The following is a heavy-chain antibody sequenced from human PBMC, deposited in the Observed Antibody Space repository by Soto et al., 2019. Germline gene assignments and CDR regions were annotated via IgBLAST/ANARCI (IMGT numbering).Heavy chain of an antibody. V-gene: IGHV3-53*02. CDR1: GFTVSSHY. CDR3: ARDLLGRPYYYGMDV. D-gene: IGHD1-26*01. Sequence: EVQLVETGGGLIQPGGSLRLSCAASGFTVSSHYMSWVRQAPGRGLEWVSVIYSGGDTYYADSVKGRFTISRDNSKNTLYLQMNSLRDEDTAVYYCARDLLGRPYYYGMDVWGQGTTVIVSS. CDR2: IYSGGDT. J-gene: IGHJ6*02.